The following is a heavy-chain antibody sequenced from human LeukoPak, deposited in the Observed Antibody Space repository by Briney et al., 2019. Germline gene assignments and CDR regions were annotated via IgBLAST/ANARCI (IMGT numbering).Heavy chain of an antibody. J-gene: IGHJ4*02. V-gene: IGHV3-21*01. CDR2: ISSSSSYI. D-gene: IGHD6-13*01. CDR3: ARGLQQPQRVGHDY. CDR1: GFTFSSYS. Sequence: PGGSLRLSCAASGFTFSSYSMNWVRQAPGKGLEWVSSISSSSSYIYYADSVKGRFTISRDNAKNSLYLQMNSLRAEDTAVYYCARGLQQPQRVGHDYWGQGTLVTVSS.